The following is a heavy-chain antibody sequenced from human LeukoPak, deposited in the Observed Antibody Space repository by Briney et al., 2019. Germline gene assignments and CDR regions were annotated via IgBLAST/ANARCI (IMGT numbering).Heavy chain of an antibody. J-gene: IGHJ4*02. V-gene: IGHV1-69*01. D-gene: IGHD5-18*01. Sequence: SVTVSCKASGGTFSSYAISWVRQAPGQGLEWMGGIIPIFGTANYAQKFQGRVTITADESTSTAYMELSSLRSEDTAVYYCARGGRVQLTFDYWGQGTLVTVSS. CDR3: ARGGRVQLTFDY. CDR1: GGTFSSYA. CDR2: IIPIFGTA.